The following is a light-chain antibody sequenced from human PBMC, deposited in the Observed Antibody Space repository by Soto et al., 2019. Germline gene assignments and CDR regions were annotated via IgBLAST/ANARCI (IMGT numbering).Light chain of an antibody. CDR3: QQRSNWPIT. V-gene: IGKV3-11*01. CDR2: GAS. CDR1: KSISSN. Sequence: EIVMTQSPVTLSASPGERVTLSCRTNKSISSNLAWYQQKRGQAPRLLIYGASNRATGIPARFSGSGSGTDFTLTISSLEPEDFAVYYCQQRSNWPITFGQGTRLEI. J-gene: IGKJ5*01.